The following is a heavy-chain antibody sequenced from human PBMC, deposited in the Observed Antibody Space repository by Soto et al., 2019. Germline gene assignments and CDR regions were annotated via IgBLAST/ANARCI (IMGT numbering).Heavy chain of an antibody. CDR2: MNPNSGNT. V-gene: IGHV1-8*01. CDR3: ARVPGVGDYYMDV. CDR1: GYTFTSYD. D-gene: IGHD2-2*01. J-gene: IGHJ6*03. Sequence: ASVKVSCKSSGYTFTSYDINLVRQATGQGLEWMGWMNPNSGNTGYAQKFQGSVTMTGNTSISTAYMELSSLRSEKTAVYYCARVPGVGDYYMDVWGKGTTVTVSS.